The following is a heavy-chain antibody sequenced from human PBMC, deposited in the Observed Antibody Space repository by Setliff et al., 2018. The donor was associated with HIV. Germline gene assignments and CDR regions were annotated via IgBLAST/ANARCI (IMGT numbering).Heavy chain of an antibody. CDR2: MNPNNGNT. J-gene: IGHJ5*02. CDR3: ARGTAPRPASVLEFLEWLFPNWFDP. CDR1: GYNFTDYD. Sequence: ASVKVSCKASGYNFTDYDINWVRQATGQGLERMGWMNPNNGNTGYAEKFQGRVTMTRDTSISTAYMELSSLRSDDTAVYYCARGTAPRPASVLEFLEWLFPNWFDPWGQGTLVTVSS. D-gene: IGHD3-3*02. V-gene: IGHV1-8*02.